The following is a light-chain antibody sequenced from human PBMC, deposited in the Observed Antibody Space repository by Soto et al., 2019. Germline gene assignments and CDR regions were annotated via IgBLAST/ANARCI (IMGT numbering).Light chain of an antibody. J-gene: IGLJ1*01. Sequence: SYELTQPPSVSVSPGQTASITCSGDKLGDKYACWYQQKPGQSPVLVIYEDSKRPSGIPERFSGSNSGNTATLTISGTQAMDEADNYCQAWDSSTGVFGTGTQLTVL. CDR1: KLGDKY. CDR2: EDS. V-gene: IGLV3-1*01. CDR3: QAWDSSTGV.